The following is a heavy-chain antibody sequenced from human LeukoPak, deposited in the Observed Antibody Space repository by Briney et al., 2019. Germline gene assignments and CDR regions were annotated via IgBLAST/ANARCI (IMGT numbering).Heavy chain of an antibody. Sequence: GGSLRLSCAASGFTVSSNEMSWVRQAPGKGLEWVSSISGGSTYYADSRKGRFTISRDNAKNSLYLQMNSLRAEDTALYYCAKVAGYYYYMDVWGKGTTVTISS. CDR1: GFTVSSNE. V-gene: IGHV3-38-3*01. D-gene: IGHD6-19*01. J-gene: IGHJ6*03. CDR3: AKVAGYYYYMDV. CDR2: ISGGST.